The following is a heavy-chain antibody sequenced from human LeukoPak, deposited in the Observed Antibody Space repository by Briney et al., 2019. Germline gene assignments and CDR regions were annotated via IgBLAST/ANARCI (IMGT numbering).Heavy chain of an antibody. CDR3: ARLYGSGYSIDY. CDR1: GGSISIYY. J-gene: IGHJ4*02. CDR2: IQYSGST. V-gene: IGHV4-59*08. D-gene: IGHD3-22*01. Sequence: SETLSLTCTVSGGSISIYYWNWIRQSPGKGLEWIGNIQYSGSTNYNPSLKSRVTILLDTSKNQFSLKLNSVTAADTAVYYCARLYGSGYSIDYWGQGTLVTVSS.